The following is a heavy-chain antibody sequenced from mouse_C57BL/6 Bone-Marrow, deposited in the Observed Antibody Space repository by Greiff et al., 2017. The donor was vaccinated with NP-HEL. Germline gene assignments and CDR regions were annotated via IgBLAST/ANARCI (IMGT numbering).Heavy chain of an antibody. V-gene: IGHV1-64*01. CDR1: GYTFTSYW. D-gene: IGHD2-1*01. Sequence: QVQLKQPGAELVKPGASVKLSCKASGYTFTSYWMHWVKQRPGQGLEWIGMIHPNSGSTNYNEKFKSKATLTVDKSSSTAYMQLSSLTSEDSAVYYSARTGWYPYYFDYWGQGTTLTVSS. J-gene: IGHJ2*01. CDR3: ARTGWYPYYFDY. CDR2: IHPNSGST.